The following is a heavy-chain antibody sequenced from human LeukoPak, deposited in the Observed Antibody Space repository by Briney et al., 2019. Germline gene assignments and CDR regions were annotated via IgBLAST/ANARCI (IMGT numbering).Heavy chain of an antibody. V-gene: IGHV3-7*01. CDR1: GFTFSNYW. Sequence: GGSLRLSCARSGFTFSNYWMSCVRQARGEGVEWVASIYQYKSRIQYVESVKGRFTISRDNAKNSLFLQMNSVGVEDTAVYYCARLRDDVTKFDSWGQGTLVTVSS. D-gene: IGHD2-8*01. J-gene: IGHJ4*02. CDR2: IYQYKSRI. CDR3: ARLRDDVTKFDS.